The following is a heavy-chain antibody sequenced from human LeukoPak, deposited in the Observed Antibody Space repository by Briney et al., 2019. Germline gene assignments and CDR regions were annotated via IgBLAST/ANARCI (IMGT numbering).Heavy chain of an antibody. J-gene: IGHJ4*02. Sequence: QAGGSLRLSCAASGFTFDDYAMHWVRQAPGKGLEWVSGISWNSGSIGYADSVKGRFTISRDNAKNSLYLQMNSLRAEDTALYYCAVWGYYYDSSGYYYSYWGQGTLVTVSS. CDR3: AVWGYYYDSSGYYYSY. CDR2: ISWNSGSI. V-gene: IGHV3-9*01. D-gene: IGHD3-22*01. CDR1: GFTFDDYA.